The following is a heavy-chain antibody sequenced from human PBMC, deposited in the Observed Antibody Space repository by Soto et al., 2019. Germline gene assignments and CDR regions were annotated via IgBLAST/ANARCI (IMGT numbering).Heavy chain of an antibody. CDR3: AIQDCTNDVCLEAAVTVGGALES. J-gene: IGHJ1*01. CDR1: GFTFRKFC. Sequence: EVQLVQSGGGLAQPGKSLRLSCAASGFTFRKFCMHWVRQAPGKGPVWVSYISSDGTTTDYADSVKGRFTISRDNAKNTLYLQRDSLRAEDTAVYYCAIQDCTNDVCLEAAVTVGGALESWGQGTLVTVSS. V-gene: IGHV3-74*01. CDR2: ISSDGTTT. D-gene: IGHD2-8*01.